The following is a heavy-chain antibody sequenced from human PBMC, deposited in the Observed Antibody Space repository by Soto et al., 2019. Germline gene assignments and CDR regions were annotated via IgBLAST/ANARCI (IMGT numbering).Heavy chain of an antibody. V-gene: IGHV1-18*01. J-gene: IGHJ6*02. CDR1: GYTFTSYG. Sequence: QVQLVQSGAEVKKPGASVKVSCKASGYTFTSYGISWVRQAPGQGLEWMGWISAYNGNTNYAQTLQGRVTMTTDTSTSTAYMELRSLRSDDTAVYYCASVTYYYGSGRDYYGMDVWGQGTTVTVSS. CDR2: ISAYNGNT. D-gene: IGHD3-10*01. CDR3: ASVTYYYGSGRDYYGMDV.